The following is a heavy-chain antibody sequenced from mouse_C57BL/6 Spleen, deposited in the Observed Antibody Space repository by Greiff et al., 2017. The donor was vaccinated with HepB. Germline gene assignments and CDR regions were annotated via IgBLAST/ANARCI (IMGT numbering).Heavy chain of an antibody. CDR2: INPSSGYT. V-gene: IGHV1-4*01. CDR1: GYTFTSYT. Sequence: QVQLQQSGAELARPGASVKMSCKASGYTFTSYTMHWVKQRPGQGLEWIGFINPSSGYTKYNQKFKDKATLTADKSSSTAYMQLSSLTSEDSAVYYCAKPLYYDYDWFAYWGQGTLVTVSA. J-gene: IGHJ3*01. D-gene: IGHD2-4*01. CDR3: AKPLYYDYDWFAY.